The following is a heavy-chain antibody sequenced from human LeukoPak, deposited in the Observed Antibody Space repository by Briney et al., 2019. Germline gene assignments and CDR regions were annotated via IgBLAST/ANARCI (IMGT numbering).Heavy chain of an antibody. D-gene: IGHD3-9*01. CDR1: GYTLTGYY. CDR2: INPKNGGT. J-gene: IGHJ4*02. V-gene: IGHV1-2*02. CDR3: ARSAGYSHFDY. Sequence: ASVKVSCKASGYTLTGYYVHWARQAPGQGLEWMGWINPKNGGTIYAQKFQGRVTMTRDTSISTAYMDLSRLRSDDTAVYYCARSAGYSHFDYWGQGTLVTVSS.